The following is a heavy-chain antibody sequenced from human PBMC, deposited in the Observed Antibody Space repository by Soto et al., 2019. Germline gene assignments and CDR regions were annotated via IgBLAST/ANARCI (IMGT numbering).Heavy chain of an antibody. D-gene: IGHD3-9*01. CDR3: ARVSYDIEPIYYFDY. Sequence: SETLSLTCTVSGGSISSGGYYWSWIRQHPGKGLEWIGYIYYSGSTYYNPSLKSRVTISVDTSKNQFSLKLSSVTAADTAVYYCARVSYDIEPIYYFDYWGQGTLVTVSS. CDR2: IYYSGST. J-gene: IGHJ4*02. V-gene: IGHV4-31*03. CDR1: GGSISSGGYY.